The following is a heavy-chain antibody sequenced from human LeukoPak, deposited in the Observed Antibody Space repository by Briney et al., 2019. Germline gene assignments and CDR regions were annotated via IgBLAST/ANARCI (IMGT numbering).Heavy chain of an antibody. CDR3: ARVPAAESRGGYFDY. Sequence: SETLSLTCTVSGGSISSYYWSWIRQPPGKGLEWIGYIYYSGSTNYNPSLKSRVTISVDTSKNQFSLKLTSVTAADTALYYYARVPAAESRGGYFDYWGQGTLVTVSS. CDR1: GGSISSYY. CDR2: IYYSGST. V-gene: IGHV4-59*01. J-gene: IGHJ4*02. D-gene: IGHD2-2*01.